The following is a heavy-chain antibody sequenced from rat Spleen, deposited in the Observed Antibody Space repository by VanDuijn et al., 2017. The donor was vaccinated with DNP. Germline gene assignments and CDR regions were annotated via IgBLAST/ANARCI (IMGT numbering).Heavy chain of an antibody. CDR3: ARWSDYFDY. Sequence: EVQLQESGPGLVKPSQSLSLTCSVTAYSITTNYWGWIRKFPGNKMEWVGHISYSGGTSYNPSLKSRISITRDTSNNHFFLHLNSVTTEDTATYYCARWSDYFDYWGQGVMVTVSS. J-gene: IGHJ2*01. V-gene: IGHV3-1*01. CDR1: AYSITTNY. CDR2: ISYSGGT.